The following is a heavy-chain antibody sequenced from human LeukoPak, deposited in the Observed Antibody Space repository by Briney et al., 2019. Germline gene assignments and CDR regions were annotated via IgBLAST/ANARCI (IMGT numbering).Heavy chain of an antibody. V-gene: IGHV4-4*08. D-gene: IGHD3-9*01. CDR1: GGSISSYY. Sequence: PSETLSLTCTVSGGSISSYYWSWIRQSPGKELEWIGYIDPSGSASYNPSLKSRVTIFVDTSKNLFSLILTSVSASDTAIYYCARDHWLFSSKTWYYYGMDVWGQGTTVTVSS. J-gene: IGHJ6*02. CDR2: IDPSGSA. CDR3: ARDHWLFSSKTWYYYGMDV.